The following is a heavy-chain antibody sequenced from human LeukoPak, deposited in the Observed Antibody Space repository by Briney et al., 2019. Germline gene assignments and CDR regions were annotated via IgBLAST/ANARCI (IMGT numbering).Heavy chain of an antibody. J-gene: IGHJ3*02. CDR2: INHSGST. V-gene: IGHV4-34*01. Sequence: SGTLSPTCAVYGGSFSGYYWSWIRQPPGKGLEWIGEINHSGSTNYNPSLKSRVTISVDTSKNQFSLKLSSVTAADTAVYYCARSDSGSYFIAFDIWGQGTMVTVSS. CDR3: ARSDSGSYFIAFDI. D-gene: IGHD1-26*01. CDR1: GGSFSGYY.